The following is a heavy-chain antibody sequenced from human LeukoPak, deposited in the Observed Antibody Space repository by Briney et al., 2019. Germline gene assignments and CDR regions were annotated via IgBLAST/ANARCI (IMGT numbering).Heavy chain of an antibody. CDR3: ARVPPSYSDSSKIYYYYYVDV. CDR1: GGSITNCC. V-gene: IGHV4-4*07. J-gene: IGHJ6*03. CDR2: ISSTRNT. Sequence: PSGTLSLTCTVSGGSITNCCWGWIRQPAGRGLDWIGRISSTRNTAYSPSLQSRVTMSVDTSKNQFSLKLNSVTAADTAVYYCARVPPSYSDSSKIYYYYYVDVWGKGTPVTVSS. D-gene: IGHD1-26*01.